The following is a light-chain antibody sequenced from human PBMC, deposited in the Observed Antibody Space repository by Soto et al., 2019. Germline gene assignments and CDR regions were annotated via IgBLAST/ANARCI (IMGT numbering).Light chain of an antibody. J-gene: IGKJ1*01. Sequence: ESVLTQSPATLSVSRGEGVTLSCRASQSVSSSYLAWYQQKPGQAPRLLIYGASNRATGIPDRFSGSGSGTDFTLTISRLEPEDFAVYYCQQYGSSGTFGQGTKVDIK. V-gene: IGKV3-20*01. CDR3: QQYGSSGT. CDR2: GAS. CDR1: QSVSSSY.